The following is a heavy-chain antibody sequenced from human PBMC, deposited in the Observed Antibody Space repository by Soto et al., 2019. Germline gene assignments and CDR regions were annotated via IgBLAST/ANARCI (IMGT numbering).Heavy chain of an antibody. CDR1: GGSFSGYY. V-gene: IGHV4-34*01. Sequence: SETLSLTCAFYGGSFSGYYWTWIRQPPGTGLEWIGEINHSGSTNYNPSLKSRVTISVDTSKNQFSLKLTSVTAADTAVYYWAREKITALFDYWGQGTLVTVSS. CDR2: INHSGST. J-gene: IGHJ4*02. D-gene: IGHD3-10*01. CDR3: AREKITALFDY.